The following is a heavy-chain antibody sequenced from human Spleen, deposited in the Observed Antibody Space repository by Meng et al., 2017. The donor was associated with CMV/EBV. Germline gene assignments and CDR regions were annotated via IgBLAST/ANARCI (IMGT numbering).Heavy chain of an antibody. CDR1: GFTFNTYG. D-gene: IGHD1-26*01. CDR2: IWHDDSNK. CDR3: AKDLGGSSPYYYGMDV. J-gene: IGHJ6*02. Sequence: GGSLRLSCAASGFTFNTYGMHWVRQAPGKGLEWVAVIWHDDSNKYYGDSVKGRFTISRDNSKNTLYLQMNSLRVGDTAVYYCAKDLGGSSPYYYGMDVWGQGTTVTVSS. V-gene: IGHV3-33*06.